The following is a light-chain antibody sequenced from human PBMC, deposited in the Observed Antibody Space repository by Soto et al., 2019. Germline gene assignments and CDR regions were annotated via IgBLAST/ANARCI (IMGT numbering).Light chain of an antibody. V-gene: IGKV1-5*01. CDR1: QSISSW. CDR2: DAS. CDR3: QQYNSYST. Sequence: DIQMTQSPSTLSRSVGYRVTSTCRASQSISSWLAWYQQKPGKAPKLLIYDASSLESGVPSRFSGSGSGTEFTLTISSLQPDDFATYYCQQYNSYSTFGQGTKVDIK. J-gene: IGKJ1*01.